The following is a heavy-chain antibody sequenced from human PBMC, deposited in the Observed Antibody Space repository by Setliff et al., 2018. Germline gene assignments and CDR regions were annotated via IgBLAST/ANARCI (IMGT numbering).Heavy chain of an antibody. D-gene: IGHD1-26*01. V-gene: IGHV4-59*01. J-gene: IGHJ5*02. CDR1: GGFIRDYY. CDR2: IYYRGTT. CDR3: AAVGIDAGGGWFDP. Sequence: SETLSLTCTVSGGFIRDYYWNWIRQSPGKGLEWIGYIYYRGTTNYNSSLKSRATISIDMSKNQFSLKLSSATAADTAVYFCAAVGIDAGGGWFDPWGHGIPVTVS.